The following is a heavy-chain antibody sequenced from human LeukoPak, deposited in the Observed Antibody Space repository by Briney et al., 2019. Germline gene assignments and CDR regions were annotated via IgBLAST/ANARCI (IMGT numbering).Heavy chain of an antibody. D-gene: IGHD3-3*01. J-gene: IGHJ4*02. V-gene: IGHV1-69*13. Sequence: ASVKVSCKASGYTFTSYGISWVRQAPGQGLEWMGGIIPIFGTANYAQKFQGRVTITADESTSTAYMELSSLRSEDTAVYYRAISWGLGVVIFDYWGQGTLVTVTS. CDR2: IIPIFGTA. CDR1: GYTFTSYG. CDR3: AISWGLGVVIFDY.